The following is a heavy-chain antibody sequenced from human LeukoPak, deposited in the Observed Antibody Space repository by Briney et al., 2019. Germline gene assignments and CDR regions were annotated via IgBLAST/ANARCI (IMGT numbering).Heavy chain of an antibody. CDR2: IYTSGST. J-gene: IGHJ4*02. Sequence: PSQTLSLTCTVSGHSISSGDNYWRWLRQPAGTGLEWIGRIYTSGSTNYNPSLKSRVTISGDTSKNQFSLRLSSVTAADTAVYYCARASYSYDINGWVPFDYWGQGTLVTVSS. CDR1: GHSISSGDNY. D-gene: IGHD3-22*01. V-gene: IGHV4-61*02. CDR3: ARASYSYDINGWVPFDY.